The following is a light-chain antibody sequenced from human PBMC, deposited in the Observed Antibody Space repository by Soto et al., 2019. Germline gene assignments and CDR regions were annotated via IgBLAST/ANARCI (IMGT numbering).Light chain of an antibody. Sequence: EVVLTQSPDTLSLSPGDTATISCRASQSVDRYVAWYQQKPGQAPRLLIYDAYTRATGVGSRFTGSGSATDFSLTITSLEHEDFAFYYRKQRGKCASTFGPGTKVDMK. CDR1: QSVDRY. CDR2: DAY. V-gene: IGKV3-11*01. CDR3: KQRGKCAST. J-gene: IGKJ3*01.